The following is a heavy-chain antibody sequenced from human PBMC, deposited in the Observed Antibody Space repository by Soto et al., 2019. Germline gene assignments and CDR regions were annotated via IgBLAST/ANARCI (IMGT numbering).Heavy chain of an antibody. CDR2: IYYSGST. CDR3: ARADFGVHEYFDL. V-gene: IGHV4-31*03. D-gene: IGHD3-3*01. CDR1: GGSIRSDGNY. Sequence: QVQLQESGPGLVKPSQTLSLTCTVSGGSIRSDGNYWSWIRQHPGKGLEWIGDIYYSGSTYYTPSLKSRVTISVDTSKNQFSLKLSSVTAADTAVYYCARADFGVHEYFDLWGRGTLVTVSS. J-gene: IGHJ2*01.